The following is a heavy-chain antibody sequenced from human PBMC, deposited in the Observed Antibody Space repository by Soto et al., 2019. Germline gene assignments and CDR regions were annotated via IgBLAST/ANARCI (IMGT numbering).Heavy chain of an antibody. CDR3: ARVPVFDSTGFHYVWYFDL. CDR1: CRSISSRCNY. D-gene: IGHD3-22*01. V-gene: IGHV4-31*03. CDR2: IYVSRRT. Sequence: TMSPTCPLYCRSISSRCNYWNWLRQYPGKGLEGSGYIYVSRRTYYNPSLKSRATVTVDLSKNEVTLKLRSVTGADTAVYFCARVPVFDSTGFHYVWYFDLWGRGTLVTVSS. J-gene: IGHJ2*01.